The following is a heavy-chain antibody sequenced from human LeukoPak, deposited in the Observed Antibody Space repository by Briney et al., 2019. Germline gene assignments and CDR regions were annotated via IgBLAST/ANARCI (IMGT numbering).Heavy chain of an antibody. CDR1: GFTFSSYS. CDR2: ISSSSSYI. Sequence: GGSLRLSCAASGFTFSSYSMNWVRQAPGKGLEWVSSISSSSSYIYYADSVKGRFTISRDNAKNSLYLQMNSLRAEDMAVYYCSRSGDAIIVPPDYWGQGTLVTVSS. J-gene: IGHJ4*02. CDR3: SRSGDAIIVPPDY. D-gene: IGHD3-22*01. V-gene: IGHV3-21*01.